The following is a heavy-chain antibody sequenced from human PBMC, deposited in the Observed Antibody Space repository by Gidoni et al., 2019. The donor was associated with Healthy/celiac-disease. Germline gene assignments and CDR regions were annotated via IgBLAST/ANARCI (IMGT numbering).Heavy chain of an antibody. CDR1: GFSLSTSGVG. CDR3: AHRRLGYSYGFIQQYSDYFDY. D-gene: IGHD5-18*01. J-gene: IGHJ4*02. Sequence: QITLKESGPTLVKPTQTLTLTCTFSGFSLSTSGVGVGWIRQPPGKALEWLALIYWKDDKRYSPSLKSRLTITKDTSKKQVVLTMTNMDPRYTATYSCAHRRLGYSYGFIQQYSDYFDYWGQGTLVTVSS. V-gene: IGHV2-5*01. CDR2: IYWKDDK.